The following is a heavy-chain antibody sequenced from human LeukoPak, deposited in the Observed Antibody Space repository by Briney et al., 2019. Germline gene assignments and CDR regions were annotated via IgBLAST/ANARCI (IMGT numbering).Heavy chain of an antibody. CDR3: AKDRDYGDYVYFDL. D-gene: IGHD4-17*01. J-gene: IGHJ2*01. CDR1: GFAFSSYG. Sequence: GGSLRLSCAASGFAFSSYGMHWVRQAPGKGLGWVAVISYDGSNKYYADSVKGRFTISRDNSKNTLYLQMNSLRAEDTAVYYCAKDRDYGDYVYFDLWGRGTLVTVSS. CDR2: ISYDGSNK. V-gene: IGHV3-30*18.